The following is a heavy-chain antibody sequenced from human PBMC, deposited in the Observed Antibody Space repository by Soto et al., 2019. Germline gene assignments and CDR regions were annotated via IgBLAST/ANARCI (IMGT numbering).Heavy chain of an antibody. CDR1: GFNFDDYA. J-gene: IGHJ4*02. Sequence: EVQLVESGGDLVQPGRSLRLSCAASGFNFDDYAMYWVRQAPGKGLEWVSGISWISDNIGYADSVKGRCTISRDNAKNSLFLQMNSPSAADTALYYCVRDRLYSSGSISSTYWGQGTLITVSP. D-gene: IGHD3-10*01. CDR2: ISWISDNI. V-gene: IGHV3-9*01. CDR3: VRDRLYSSGSISSTY.